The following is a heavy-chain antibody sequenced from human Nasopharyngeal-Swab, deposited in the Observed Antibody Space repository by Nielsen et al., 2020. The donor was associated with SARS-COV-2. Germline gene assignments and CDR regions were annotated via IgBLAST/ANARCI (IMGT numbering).Heavy chain of an antibody. CDR2: ISWNSGSI. V-gene: IGHV3-9*01. D-gene: IGHD4-17*01. Sequence: GGSLRLSCAASGFTFDDYAMHWVRQAPGKGLEWVSGISWNSGSIGYADSVKGRFTISRANAKNSLYLQMNSLRAEDTALYYCAALLNYGDYGPDYWGQGTLVTVSS. CDR3: AALLNYGDYGPDY. CDR1: GFTFDDYA. J-gene: IGHJ4*02.